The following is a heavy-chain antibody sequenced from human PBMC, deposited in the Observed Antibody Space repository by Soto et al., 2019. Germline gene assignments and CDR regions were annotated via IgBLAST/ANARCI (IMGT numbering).Heavy chain of an antibody. D-gene: IGHD1-26*01. Sequence: PSETLSLTCTVSGGSVNSGGYYWSWIRQPPGKGLEWIGFIFYNGGTSYNPSLGSRVTISADTSKTLFSLNLNFVTAADTAVYSCARADHSPRRFYFDTWGQGTLFSVSS. CDR3: ARADHSPRRFYFDT. J-gene: IGHJ4*02. CDR2: IFYNGGT. CDR1: GGSVNSGGYY. V-gene: IGHV4-61*03.